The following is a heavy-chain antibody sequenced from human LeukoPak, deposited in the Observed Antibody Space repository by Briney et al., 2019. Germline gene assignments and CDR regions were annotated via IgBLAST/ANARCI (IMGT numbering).Heavy chain of an antibody. J-gene: IGHJ4*02. CDR3: ARETWSGYYKGFDS. Sequence: GGSLRLSCAASGFTFSSYSMNWVRQAPGKGLEWVSSISSSSSYIYYADSVKGRFTISRANANNSLYLQMNSLRAEDTAVYYCARETWSGYYKGFDSWGPGTLVTVSS. D-gene: IGHD3-3*01. CDR1: GFTFSSYS. V-gene: IGHV3-21*01. CDR2: ISSSSSYI.